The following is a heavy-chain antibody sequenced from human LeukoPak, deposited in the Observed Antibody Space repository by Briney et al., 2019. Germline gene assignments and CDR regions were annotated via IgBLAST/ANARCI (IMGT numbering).Heavy chain of an antibody. CDR1: GGSFSGYY. CDR2: INHSGGT. V-gene: IGHV4-34*01. J-gene: IGHJ5*02. CDR3: ARGSRPRHTNYYGSGSYSNSYNWFDP. Sequence: NPSETLSLTCAVYGGSFSGYYRIWIRHPPGKGLEWIGEINHSGGTNDNPSLKSRVTISVDTSKTQFSLKLSSVTAADTAVYYCARGSRPRHTNYYGSGSYSNSYNWFDPWGQGTLVTVSS. D-gene: IGHD3-10*01.